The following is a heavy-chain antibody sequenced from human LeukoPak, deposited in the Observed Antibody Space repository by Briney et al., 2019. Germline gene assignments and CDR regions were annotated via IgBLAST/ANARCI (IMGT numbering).Heavy chain of an antibody. Sequence: ASVKVSCKASGYTFTNYNINWVRQATGQGLEWMGWMNPNSGNTGYAQKFQGRVTMTRNTSISTAYMELSSLRSEDTAVYYCAFIAAAGHDNWFDPWGQGTLVTVSS. CDR1: GYTFTNYN. J-gene: IGHJ5*02. CDR2: MNPNSGNT. V-gene: IGHV1-8*02. D-gene: IGHD6-13*01. CDR3: AFIAAAGHDNWFDP.